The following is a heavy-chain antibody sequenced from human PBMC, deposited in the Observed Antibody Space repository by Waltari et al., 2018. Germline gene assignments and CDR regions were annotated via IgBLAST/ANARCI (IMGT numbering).Heavy chain of an antibody. CDR1: GFTFGNHW. D-gene: IGHD2-2*01. Sequence: EVQLVESGGGLVQPGGSLRLSCTASGFTFGNHWLGRARQAPGKGLEWVANINPAGGDKYYVESVRGRFTISRDNAKNSLYLQMNSLRAEDTAIYYCARYLYHSDLDVWGQGTTVTVSS. J-gene: IGHJ6*02. CDR3: ARYLYHSDLDV. CDR2: INPAGGDK. V-gene: IGHV3-7*01.